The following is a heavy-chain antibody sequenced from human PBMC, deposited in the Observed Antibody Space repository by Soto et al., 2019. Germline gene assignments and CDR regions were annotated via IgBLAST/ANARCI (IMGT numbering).Heavy chain of an antibody. V-gene: IGHV4-31*03. D-gene: IGHD1-7*01. Sequence: QVQLQESGPGLVKPSQTLSLTCTVSGGSISSGGYYWSWIRQHPGKGLEWIGYIYYSGSTYYNPSLKRRFTISVDTSKYQFSLKLSSVTAADTAVYYCARARRYNWNYVPLNQRENYYYYCMDVCGQGTTVTVSS. CDR3: ARARRYNWNYVPLNQRENYYYYCMDV. CDR1: GGSISSGGYY. J-gene: IGHJ6*02. CDR2: IYYSGST.